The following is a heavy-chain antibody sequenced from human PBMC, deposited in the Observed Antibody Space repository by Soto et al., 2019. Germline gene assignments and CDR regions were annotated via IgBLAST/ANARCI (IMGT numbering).Heavy chain of an antibody. J-gene: IGHJ6*02. CDR2: ISYDGSNK. D-gene: IGHD1-26*01. V-gene: IGHV3-30*18. Sequence: QVQLVESGGGVVQPGRSLRLSCAASGFTFSSYGMHWVRQAPGKGLEWVAVISYDGSNKYYADSVKGRFSISRDNSKNTVYLQMNSLRAEDTAVYHCAKNGGSYSHYSYGMYVCGQGTTVTVSS. CDR3: AKNGGSYSHYSYGMYV. CDR1: GFTFSSYG.